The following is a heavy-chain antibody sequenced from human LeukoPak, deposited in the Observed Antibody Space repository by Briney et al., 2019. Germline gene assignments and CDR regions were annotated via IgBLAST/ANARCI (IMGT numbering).Heavy chain of an antibody. CDR1: GYTFSAYT. CDR3: ARGSTSDWPLDH. CDR2: IDSDNGDT. V-gene: IGHV1-3*01. J-gene: IGHJ4*02. D-gene: IGHD6-19*01. Sequence: ASVKLSCKASGYTFSAYTIHWVRQAPGQRFEWMGWIDSDNGDTRYSQTFQGRVTITRDTSANTVYMELSSLRSEDTALYYCARGSTSDWPLDHWGQETLVTISS.